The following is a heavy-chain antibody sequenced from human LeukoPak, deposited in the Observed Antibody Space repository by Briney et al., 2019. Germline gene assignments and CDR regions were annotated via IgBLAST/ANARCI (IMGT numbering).Heavy chain of an antibody. CDR1: GYTFTSYD. Sequence: ASVKVSCKASGYTFTSYDFNWVRQATGQRPEWMGWMSPNSGDTGYAQKFQGRVTITADESTSTAYMELSCLRSEDTAVYYCARKHSSSWYEGGNWFDPWGQGTLVTVSS. V-gene: IGHV1-8*01. CDR3: ARKHSSSWYEGGNWFDP. CDR2: MSPNSGDT. J-gene: IGHJ5*02. D-gene: IGHD6-13*01.